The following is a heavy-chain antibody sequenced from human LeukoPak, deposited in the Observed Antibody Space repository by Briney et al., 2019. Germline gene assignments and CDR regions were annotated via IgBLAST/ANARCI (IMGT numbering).Heavy chain of an antibody. CDR3: AKDHGSLTYALDI. J-gene: IGHJ3*02. Sequence: GGSLRLSCAASGFTFDDYAMHWVRQAPGKGLEWVSGISWNSGSIGYADSVKGRFTISRDNAKNSLYLQMNSLRAEDTALYYCAKDHGSLTYALDIWGQGTMVTVSS. CDR2: ISWNSGSI. V-gene: IGHV3-9*01. CDR1: GFTFDDYA. D-gene: IGHD1-26*01.